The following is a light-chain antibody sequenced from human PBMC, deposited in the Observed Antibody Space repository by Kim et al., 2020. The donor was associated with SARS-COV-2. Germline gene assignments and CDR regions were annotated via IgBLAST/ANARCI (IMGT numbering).Light chain of an antibody. J-gene: IGKJ4*01. CDR2: DAS. Sequence: DIQMTQSPSTLSASAGDRVTITCRASQSISSWLAWYQQKPGKAPKLLIYDASRLESGVPSRFSGSGSGTEFTLTISSLQPDDFATYYCQQYNSYPLTFGGGTKLEI. V-gene: IGKV1-5*01. CDR1: QSISSW. CDR3: QQYNSYPLT.